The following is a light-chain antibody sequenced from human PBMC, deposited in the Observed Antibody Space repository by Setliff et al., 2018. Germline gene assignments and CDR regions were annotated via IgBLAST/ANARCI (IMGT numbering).Light chain of an antibody. Sequence: QSVLTQPPSVSGAPGQTVSISCTGSTSGFSVHWYQQLPGVAPKLIIWTNNIRSSGVPDRFSGSKSGTSASLVITGLQPEGEADYYCQSYAGGLGGYVFGGGTKVTVL. CDR1: TSGFS. CDR3: QSYAGGLGGYV. J-gene: IGLJ1*01. CDR2: TNN. V-gene: IGLV1-40*01.